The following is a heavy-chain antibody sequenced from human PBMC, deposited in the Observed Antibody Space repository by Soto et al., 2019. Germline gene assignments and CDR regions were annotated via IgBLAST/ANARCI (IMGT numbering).Heavy chain of an antibody. CDR2: INPNSGGT. V-gene: IGHV1-2*04. J-gene: IGHJ3*01. CDR3: SKSEIGVGVEVFDF. CDR1: GYTFTGYY. Sequence: ASVKVSCKAAGYTFTGYYMHWVRQAPGQGLEWMGWINPNSGGTNYAQKFQGWVTMTRDTSISTAYMELSRLRSDDTAVYYCSKSEIGVGVEVFDFWGNGTTVPVS. D-gene: IGHD3-3*01.